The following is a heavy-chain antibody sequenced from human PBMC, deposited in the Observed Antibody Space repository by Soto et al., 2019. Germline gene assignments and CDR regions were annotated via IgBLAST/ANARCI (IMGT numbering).Heavy chain of an antibody. CDR1: GGSISSGTYY. CDR3: ARVTLSSTWSNNWFDP. J-gene: IGHJ5*02. CDR2: IYYSGRT. V-gene: IGHV4-39*01. D-gene: IGHD6-13*01. Sequence: PSETLSLTCIVSGGSISSGTYYWGWIRQPPGKGLEWIGSIYYSGRTYYNPSLKSRVTISVDTSKNQFSLKLSSVTAADTAVYYCARVTLSSTWSNNWFDPWGQGTLVTVSS.